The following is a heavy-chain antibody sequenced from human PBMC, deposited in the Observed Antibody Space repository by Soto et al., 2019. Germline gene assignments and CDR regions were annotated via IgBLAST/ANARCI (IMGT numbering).Heavy chain of an antibody. J-gene: IGHJ4*02. D-gene: IGHD1-26*01. V-gene: IGHV4-34*01. Sequence: SETLSLTCDVYGGSFSDYIWTWIRQTPGKGLQWIGQINHSGSANYNPSLKSRVTISVHTSSSQFSLELSSVTAADTAVYYCARGLISGSHYSGGWYYFDSWGKGTLVTVSS. CDR3: ARGLISGSHYSGGWYYFDS. CDR2: INHSGSA. CDR1: GGSFSDYI.